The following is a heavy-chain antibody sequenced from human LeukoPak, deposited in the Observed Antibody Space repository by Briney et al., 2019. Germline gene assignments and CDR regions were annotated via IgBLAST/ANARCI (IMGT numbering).Heavy chain of an antibody. V-gene: IGHV4-39*01. Sequence: PSETLSLTCTVSGGSISSSSYYWGWIRQPPGKGLEWIGSIYYSGSTYYNPSLKSRVTISVDTSENQFSLKLSSVTAADTAVYYCARQNSGFIAAAGRFDYWGQGTLVTVSS. D-gene: IGHD6-13*01. CDR3: ARQNSGFIAAAGRFDY. CDR2: IYYSGST. J-gene: IGHJ4*02. CDR1: GGSISSSSYY.